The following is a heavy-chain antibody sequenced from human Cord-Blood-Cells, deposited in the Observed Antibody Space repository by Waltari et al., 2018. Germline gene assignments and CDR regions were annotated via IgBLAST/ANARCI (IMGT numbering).Heavy chain of an antibody. Sequence: QVQLQQLGAGLLKPPETLSLTCAVQGGSFRGYYWSWIRQPPGKGLAWIGEINHSGSTNYNPSLKSRVTISVDTSKNQFSLKLSSVTAADTAVYYCARVQSGYFDYWGQGTLVTVSS. CDR3: ARVQSGYFDY. V-gene: IGHV4-34*01. CDR1: GGSFRGYY. CDR2: INHSGST. D-gene: IGHD3-10*01. J-gene: IGHJ4*02.